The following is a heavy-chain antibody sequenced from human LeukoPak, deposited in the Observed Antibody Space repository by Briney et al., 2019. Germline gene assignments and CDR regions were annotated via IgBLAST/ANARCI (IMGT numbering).Heavy chain of an antibody. Sequence: SETLSLTCTVSGGSISSYYWSWIRQPPGKGLDWIGYIYYSGSTNYNPSLKSRVTISADTSKNQFSLKLSSVTAADTAVYYCARERREMATTRFDYWGQGTLVTVSS. CDR1: GGSISSYY. CDR2: IYYSGST. J-gene: IGHJ4*02. V-gene: IGHV4-59*01. CDR3: ARERREMATTRFDY. D-gene: IGHD5-24*01.